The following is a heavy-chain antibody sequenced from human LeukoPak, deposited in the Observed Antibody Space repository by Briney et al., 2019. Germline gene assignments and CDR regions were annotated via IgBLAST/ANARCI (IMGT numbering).Heavy chain of an antibody. D-gene: IGHD5-24*01. V-gene: IGHV3-66*01. CDR2: IYSGGST. Sequence: PGGSLRLSCAASGFTVSSNYMSWVRQAPGKGLEWASVIYSGGSTYYADSVKGRFTISRDNSKNTLYLQMNSLRAEDTAVYYCASGEQRWLQSGHWGQGTLVTVSS. J-gene: IGHJ4*02. CDR1: GFTVSSNY. CDR3: ASGEQRWLQSGH.